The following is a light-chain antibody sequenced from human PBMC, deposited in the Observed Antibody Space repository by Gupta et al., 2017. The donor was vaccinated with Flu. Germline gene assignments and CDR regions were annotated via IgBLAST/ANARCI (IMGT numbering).Light chain of an antibody. Sequence: DIQMTQSPSSLSASVGDRVTITCQASQDITNFLNWYQQKPGKAPRLLIYDASNLKTGVSSRFSGSGYGTHFTFTISSRQPEDIATYYCQHFDHLPSFTFGHGTKVDIK. V-gene: IGKV1-33*01. CDR1: QDITNF. J-gene: IGKJ3*01. CDR3: QHFDHLPSFT. CDR2: DAS.